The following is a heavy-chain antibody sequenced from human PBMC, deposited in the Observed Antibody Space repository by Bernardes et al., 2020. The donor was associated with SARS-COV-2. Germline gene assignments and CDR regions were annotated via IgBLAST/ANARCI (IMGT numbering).Heavy chain of an antibody. CDR3: ASRKVTTYWFDP. J-gene: IGHJ5*02. CDR2: ISYSGNT. CDR1: GGSIPSVGYY. D-gene: IGHD4-17*01. Sequence: SETLSLTCTVSGGSIPSVGYYWSWLLQLPGKGLEWIGYISYSGNTYYNPSLKSLISISVDTSKNQFSLKLSSVTAADTAVYYCASRKVTTYWFDPWGQGTLVTVSS. V-gene: IGHV4-31*01.